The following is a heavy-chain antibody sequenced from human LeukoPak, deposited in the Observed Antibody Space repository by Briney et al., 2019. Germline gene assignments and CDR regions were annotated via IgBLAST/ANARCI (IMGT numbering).Heavy chain of an antibody. CDR3: ARDPGYGGNSGGVDY. CDR2: IHPSGGST. Sequence: GASVTVSFTASGYTFTSYYMHWVRQAPGPGLEWMGIIHPSGGSTSYAQKFQGRVTMTRDTTTSTVYMHLSSLRSEDTAVYYCARDPGYGGNSGGVDYWGQGTLVTVSS. D-gene: IGHD4-23*01. CDR1: GYTFTSYY. V-gene: IGHV1-46*01. J-gene: IGHJ4*02.